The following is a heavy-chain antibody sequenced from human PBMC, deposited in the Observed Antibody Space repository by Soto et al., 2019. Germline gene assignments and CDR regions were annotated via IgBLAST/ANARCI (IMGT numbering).Heavy chain of an antibody. V-gene: IGHV3-30*18. CDR3: AKGGYYDSSGYLGWLDY. J-gene: IGHJ4*02. Sequence: QVQLVESGGGVVQPGRSLRLSCAASGFTFSSYGIHWVRQAPGKGLEWVAVISYDGSNRYYADSVKGRFTISRDNSKNTLYLQMNSLRAEDTAVYYCAKGGYYDSSGYLGWLDYWGQGTLVTVSS. CDR1: GFTFSSYG. CDR2: ISYDGSNR. D-gene: IGHD3-22*01.